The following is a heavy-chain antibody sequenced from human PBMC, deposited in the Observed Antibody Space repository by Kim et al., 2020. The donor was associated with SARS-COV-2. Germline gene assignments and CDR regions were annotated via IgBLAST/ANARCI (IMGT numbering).Heavy chain of an antibody. V-gene: IGHV3-30-3*01. Sequence: GGSLRLSCAASGFTFSSYAMHWVRQAPGKGLEWVAVISYDGSNKYYADSVKGRFTISRDNSKNTLYLQMNSLRAEDTAVYYCARDRGGYDVSKDYYYYGMDVWGQGTTVTVSS. CDR3: ARDRGGYDVSKDYYYYGMDV. CDR2: ISYDGSNK. D-gene: IGHD5-12*01. CDR1: GFTFSSYA. J-gene: IGHJ6*02.